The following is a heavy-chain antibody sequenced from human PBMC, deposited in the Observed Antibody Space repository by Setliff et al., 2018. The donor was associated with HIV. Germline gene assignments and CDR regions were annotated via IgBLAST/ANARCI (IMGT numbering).Heavy chain of an antibody. D-gene: IGHD6-19*01. CDR1: GYTFTDYY. V-gene: IGHV1-2*02. CDR2: INPNSSDT. J-gene: IGHJ5*01. Sequence: ASVKVSCKASGYTFTDYYIHWVRQAPGQGLEWMGWINPNSSDTNYAQKFQGRVTITTDESTSTAYMDLSSLRSEDTAVYYCARDSGVSSGWKNWFDSWGQGTLVTVS. CDR3: ARDSGVSSGWKNWFDS.